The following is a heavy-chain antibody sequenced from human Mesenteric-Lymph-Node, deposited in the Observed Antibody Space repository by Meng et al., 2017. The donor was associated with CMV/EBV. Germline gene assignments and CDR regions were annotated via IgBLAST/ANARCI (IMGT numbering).Heavy chain of an antibody. CDR1: TFLYYT. V-gene: IGHV1-69*08. J-gene: IGHJ5*02. CDR2: FIPFLDTA. CDR3: ARGIAARKGAIRDNWFNP. D-gene: IGHD6-6*01. Sequence: TFLYYTISWVRPTLGQGLEWMGRFIPFLDTANYAQNFQGRVTITADKSTSTAYMELTSLRSEDTALYYCARGIAARKGAIRDNWFNPWGQGTLVTVSS.